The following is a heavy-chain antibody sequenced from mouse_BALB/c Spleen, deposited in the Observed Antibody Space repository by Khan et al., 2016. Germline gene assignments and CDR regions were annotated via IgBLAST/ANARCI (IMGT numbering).Heavy chain of an antibody. Sequence: EVQLQESGPGLMKPSQSLSLTCTVTGYSITSDYAWNWIRQFPGNKLEWMGYIIYSGSTTYTPSLKSRISITRDTSKNQFFLQLNSVTIEDTATYYCASDEPNYSMDYWCQGTSVTVSS. CDR2: IIYSGST. V-gene: IGHV3-2*02. CDR1: GYSITSDYA. D-gene: IGHD2-3*01. J-gene: IGHJ4*01. CDR3: ASDEPNYSMDY.